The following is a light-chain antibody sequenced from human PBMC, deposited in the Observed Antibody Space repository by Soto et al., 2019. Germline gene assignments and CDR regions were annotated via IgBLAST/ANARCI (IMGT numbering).Light chain of an antibody. Sequence: DIQMTQSPSTLSGSVGDRVTITCRASQTISSWLAWYQQKPGKAPKLLIYKASTLKSGVPSRFSGSGSGTEFTLTISSLQTDDFATYYYQHYNSYSEAFGQGTKVDI. CDR3: QHYNSYSEA. CDR1: QTISSW. V-gene: IGKV1-5*03. CDR2: KAS. J-gene: IGKJ1*01.